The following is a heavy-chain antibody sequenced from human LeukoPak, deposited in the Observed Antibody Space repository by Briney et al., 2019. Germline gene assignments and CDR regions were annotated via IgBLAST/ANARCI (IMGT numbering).Heavy chain of an antibody. CDR3: ARRSMTSALSHFDY. CDR1: GYTFTNYA. Sequence: ASVKVSCKASGYTFTNYAISWVRQAPGQGLEWMGWISISNGNTNYAQKAQGRVTMTTDTSTNTAYMEPRSLTSDDTAVYYCARRSMTSALSHFDYWGQGTLVTVSS. CDR2: ISISNGNT. V-gene: IGHV1-18*01. J-gene: IGHJ4*02. D-gene: IGHD4-17*01.